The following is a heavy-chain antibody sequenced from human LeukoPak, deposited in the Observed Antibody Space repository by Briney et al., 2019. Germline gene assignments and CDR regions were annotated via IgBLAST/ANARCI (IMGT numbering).Heavy chain of an antibody. V-gene: IGHV3-33*01. CDR3: ARETSGSYSPLGY. J-gene: IGHJ4*02. D-gene: IGHD1-26*01. Sequence: PGGSLRLSCAASGFTFSSYGMHWVRQAPGKGLEWVALIWYDGSNNYYADSVRGRFTVSRGNSKNTLYLQMNSLRAEDTAVYYCARETSGSYSPLGYWGQGTLVTVSS. CDR1: GFTFSSYG. CDR2: IWYDGSNN.